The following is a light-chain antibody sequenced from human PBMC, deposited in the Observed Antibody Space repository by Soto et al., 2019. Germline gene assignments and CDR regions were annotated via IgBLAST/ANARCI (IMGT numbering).Light chain of an antibody. CDR1: SSNIGAGYD. Sequence: QSVLTKPPSVSGAPGQTITISCTGSSSNIGAGYDVHWYQQLPGTAPKLLIYGNNQRPSGVPDRFSGSRSGTSASLAISGLQSEDEADYYCAAWDDSLNGHVVFGGGTKVTVL. CDR3: AAWDDSLNGHVV. V-gene: IGLV1-44*01. CDR2: GNN. J-gene: IGLJ2*01.